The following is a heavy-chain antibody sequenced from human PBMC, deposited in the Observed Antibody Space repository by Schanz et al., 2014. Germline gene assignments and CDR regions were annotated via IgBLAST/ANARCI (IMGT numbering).Heavy chain of an antibody. D-gene: IGHD6-13*01. CDR1: GFSLNTYG. CDR3: AREQIMAAAGLVDY. CDR2: IWNNGVTK. J-gene: IGHJ4*01. Sequence: QAQLMESGGGVVQPGTSLILSCSVSGFSLNTYGIHWFRQPAGKGLEWVAVIWNNGVTKYYADSVRGRFTISRDNSKNTLYLQMNSLRAGDTAVYYCAREQIMAAAGLVDYWGHGTLVNVSS. V-gene: IGHV3-33*01.